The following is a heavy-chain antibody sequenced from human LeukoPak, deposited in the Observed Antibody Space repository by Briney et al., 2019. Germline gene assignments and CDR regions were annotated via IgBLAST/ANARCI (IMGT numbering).Heavy chain of an antibody. J-gene: IGHJ4*02. Sequence: GGSLRLSCAASGFTFSSYGMHWVRQAPGKGLEWVAVISYDGSNKYYADSVKRRFTISRDNSKNTLYLQMNSLRAEDTAVYYCAKDGELYGDYGSLVSCEQDYWGQGTLVTVSS. CDR2: ISYDGSNK. D-gene: IGHD4-17*01. V-gene: IGHV3-30*18. CDR3: AKDGELYGDYGSLVSCEQDY. CDR1: GFTFSSYG.